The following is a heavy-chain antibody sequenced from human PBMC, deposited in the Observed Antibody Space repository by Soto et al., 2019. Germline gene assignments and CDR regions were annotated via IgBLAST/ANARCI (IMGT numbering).Heavy chain of an antibody. CDR3: ARATGNPPYYSYGMDV. V-gene: IGHV1-69*12. D-gene: IGHD1-1*01. J-gene: IGHJ6*04. Sequence: QVQLVQSGAEVKKPGSSVKVSCKASGGTFSSYAISWVRQAPGQGLEWMGGIIPIFGTANYAQKFQGRVTVTAAESTSKAYMAVRSQRSEDTAVYYCARATGNPPYYSYGMDVGGEGPTVTVSS. CDR2: IIPIFGTA. CDR1: GGTFSSYA.